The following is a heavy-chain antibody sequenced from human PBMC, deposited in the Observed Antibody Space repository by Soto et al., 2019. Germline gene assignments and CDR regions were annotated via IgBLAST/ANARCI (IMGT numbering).Heavy chain of an antibody. Sequence: SLTCSVSGGSISSYYWNWIRQPPGKGLEWIGYIYYNGNTNYNPSLRSRVILSLDTFKNQFSLKLSSVTAADTAVYYCARDKGGYSGYPTYNWFDPWGQGTLVTVSS. CDR2: IYYNGNT. J-gene: IGHJ5*02. V-gene: IGHV4-59*01. CDR1: GGSISSYY. CDR3: ARDKGGYSGYPTYNWFDP. D-gene: IGHD5-12*01.